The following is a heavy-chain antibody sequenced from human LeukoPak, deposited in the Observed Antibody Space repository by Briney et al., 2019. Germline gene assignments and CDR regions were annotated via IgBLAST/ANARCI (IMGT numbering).Heavy chain of an antibody. D-gene: IGHD1-26*01. J-gene: IGHJ4*02. CDR2: IYYSGST. V-gene: IGHV4-59*01. CDR1: GGSISSYY. Sequence: SETLSLTCTVSGGSISSYYWSWIRQPPGKGLEWIGYIYYSGSTNYNPSLKSRVTISVDTSKNQFSLKLSSVTAADTAVYYCARGGSSGSGAIDYWGQGTLVTVSS. CDR3: ARGGSSGSGAIDY.